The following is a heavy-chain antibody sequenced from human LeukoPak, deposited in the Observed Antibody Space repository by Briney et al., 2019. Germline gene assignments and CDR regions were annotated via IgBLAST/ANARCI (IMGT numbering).Heavy chain of an antibody. J-gene: IGHJ4*02. V-gene: IGHV3-21*01. CDR1: GFTFSDYS. CDR2: ISTSSTYI. CDR3: ARIIPGTAVASVDY. Sequence: GGSLRLSCVASGFTFSDYSMNWVRQAPGKGLEWVSSISTSSTYIRYADSVKGRFTVSRDNDKNSLFLQMNSLRADDTAVYYCARIIPGTAVASVDYWGRGTLVTVSS. D-gene: IGHD6-19*01.